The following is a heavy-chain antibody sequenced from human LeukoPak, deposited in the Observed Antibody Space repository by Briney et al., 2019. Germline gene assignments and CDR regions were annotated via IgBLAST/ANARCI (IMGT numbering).Heavy chain of an antibody. Sequence: ASVKVSCKASGYTFTSYGISWVRQAPGQGLEWMGCISAYNGNTNYAQKLQGRVTMTTDTSTSTVYMELRSLRSDDTAVYYCARKLPYYYDSSGYYGYWGQGTLVTVSS. CDR3: ARKLPYYYDSSGYYGY. V-gene: IGHV1-18*01. CDR1: GYTFTSYG. CDR2: ISAYNGNT. J-gene: IGHJ4*02. D-gene: IGHD3-22*01.